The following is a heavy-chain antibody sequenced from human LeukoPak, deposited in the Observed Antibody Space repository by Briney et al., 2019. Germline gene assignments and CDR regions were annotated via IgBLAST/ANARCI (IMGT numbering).Heavy chain of an antibody. D-gene: IGHD2-8*01. J-gene: IGHJ4*02. CDR1: GYTFTSYG. CDR3: ARGDCTNGVCSHHDLNY. Sequence: ASVTVSCMASGYTFTSYGISWVRQAPGQGLEWMGWISAYNGNTNYAQKLQGRVTMTTDTSTSTAYMELRSLRSDDTGVYYCARGDCTNGVCSHHDLNYWGQGTLVTVSS. CDR2: ISAYNGNT. V-gene: IGHV1-18*01.